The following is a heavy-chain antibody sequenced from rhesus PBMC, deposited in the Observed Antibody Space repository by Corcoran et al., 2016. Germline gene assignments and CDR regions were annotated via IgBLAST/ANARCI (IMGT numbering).Heavy chain of an antibody. CDR1: GGSVSSSNW. J-gene: IGHJ4*01. CDR3: AREATNFDF. Sequence: QVQLQESGPGLVKPSETLSLTCAVSGGSVSSSNWWRWIRQPPGKGLEWIGYISGSSGSTYYNPSLKSRVTISKDTSKNQFSLKLSSVTAADTAVYYCAREATNFDFWGQGVLVTVSS. D-gene: IGHD4-11*01. CDR2: ISGSSGST. V-gene: IGHV4S19*01.